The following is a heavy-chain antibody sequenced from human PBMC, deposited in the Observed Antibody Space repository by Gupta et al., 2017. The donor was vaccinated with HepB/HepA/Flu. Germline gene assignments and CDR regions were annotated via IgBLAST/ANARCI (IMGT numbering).Heavy chain of an antibody. CDR1: GFTFSSYR. J-gene: IGHJ4*02. CDR3: ARHTSGWYIDY. D-gene: IGHD6-19*01. Sequence: EVQLVESGGGLVQPGGSLRLSCAASGFTFSSYRMSWVRQAPGKGLEWVANIKQDGSDIYYVDSVKGRFTISRDNAKNSLYLLMNSLRAEDTAVYYCARHTSGWYIDYWGQGTLVTVSS. V-gene: IGHV3-7*01. CDR2: IKQDGSDI.